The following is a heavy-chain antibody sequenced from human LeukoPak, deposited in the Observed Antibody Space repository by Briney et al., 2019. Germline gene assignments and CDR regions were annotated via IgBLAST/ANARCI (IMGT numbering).Heavy chain of an antibody. CDR3: ARGRVGYYDFWSGPGGGYGMDV. CDR1: GYTFTTYG. D-gene: IGHD3-3*01. CDR2: ISGHNAYT. V-gene: IGHV1-18*01. J-gene: IGHJ6*02. Sequence: ASVKVSCKAFGYTFTTYGVSWVRQAPGQGLEWMGWISGHNAYTNYTQKFQGRVTMTTDTSTSTAYMELSSLRSEDTAVYYCARGRVGYYDFWSGPGGGYGMDVWGQGTTVTVSS.